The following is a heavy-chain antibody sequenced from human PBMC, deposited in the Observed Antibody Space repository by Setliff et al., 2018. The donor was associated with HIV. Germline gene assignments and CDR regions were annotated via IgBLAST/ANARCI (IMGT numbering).Heavy chain of an antibody. CDR3: ARAMRGVVVTNMYYYYGMDV. CDR1: GYSISSGYY. J-gene: IGHJ6*02. CDR2: IYHSGST. D-gene: IGHD2-21*02. Sequence: SETLSLTCTVSGYSISSGYYRGWIRQPPGKGLEWIGSIYHSGSTYYNPSLKSRVTISVDTSKNQFSLKLSSVTAADTAVYYCARAMRGVVVTNMYYYYGMDVWGQGTTVTVSS. V-gene: IGHV4-38-2*02.